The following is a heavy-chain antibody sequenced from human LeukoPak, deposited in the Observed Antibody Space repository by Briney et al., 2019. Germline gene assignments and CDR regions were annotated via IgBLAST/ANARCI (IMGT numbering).Heavy chain of an antibody. CDR3: AAGIVVVPATQVGMDV. D-gene: IGHD2-2*01. Sequence: SVKVSCKASGGTFSSYAISWVRQAPGQGLEWMGRIIPILGIANYAQKFQGRVTITADKSTSTAYMELSSLRSEDTAVYYCAAGIVVVPATQVGMDVWGQGTTVTISS. V-gene: IGHV1-69*04. J-gene: IGHJ6*02. CDR2: IIPILGIA. CDR1: GGTFSSYA.